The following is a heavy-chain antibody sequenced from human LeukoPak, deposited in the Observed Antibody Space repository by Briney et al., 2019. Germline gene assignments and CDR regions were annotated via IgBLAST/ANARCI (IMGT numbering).Heavy chain of an antibody. CDR3: ARDKYSSSWGGDWFDP. D-gene: IGHD6-13*01. CDR2: IYHSGST. V-gene: IGHV4-38-2*02. J-gene: IGHJ5*02. CDR1: GYSISSGYY. Sequence: SETLSLTCAVSGYSISSGYYWGWIRQPPGKGLEWIGSIYHSGSTYYNPSIKSRVTISVDTSKNQFSLKLSSVTAADTAVYYCARDKYSSSWGGDWFDPWGQGTLVTVSS.